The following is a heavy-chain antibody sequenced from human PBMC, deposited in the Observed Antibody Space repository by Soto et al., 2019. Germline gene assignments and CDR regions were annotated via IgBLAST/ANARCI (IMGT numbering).Heavy chain of an antibody. V-gene: IGHV3-30*04. CDR2: ISYDGSNK. CDR1: GFTFGDYA. D-gene: IGHD5-12*01. CDR3: ASMATHSDLDDY. J-gene: IGHJ4*02. Sequence: PGGSLRLSCTASGFTFGDYAMSWFRQAPGKGLEWVAVISYDGSNKYYADSVKGRFTISRDNSKNTLYLQMNSLRAEDTAVYYCASMATHSDLDDYWGQGTLVTVSS.